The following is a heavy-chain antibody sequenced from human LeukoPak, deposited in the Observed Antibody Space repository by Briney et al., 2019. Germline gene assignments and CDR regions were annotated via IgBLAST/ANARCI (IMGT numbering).Heavy chain of an antibody. CDR1: GGSINSTSYY. V-gene: IGHV4-39*01. D-gene: IGHD2-2*01. Sequence: SETLSLTCTVSGGSINSTSYYWGWIRQSPGKALEWIGTIYYSGTFYYGPSLKSRVTIAVDTSKNQFSLKLSSVTAADTAVYYCAGHGLGTYPFDYWGQGILVTVSS. CDR2: IYYSGTF. CDR3: AGHGLGTYPFDY. J-gene: IGHJ4*02.